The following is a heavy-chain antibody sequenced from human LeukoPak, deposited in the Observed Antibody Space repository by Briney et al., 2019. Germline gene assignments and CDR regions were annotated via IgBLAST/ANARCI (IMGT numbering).Heavy chain of an antibody. J-gene: IGHJ6*02. D-gene: IGHD6-19*01. CDR1: GGSIGSSGFY. Sequence: SETLSLTCKVSGGSIGSSGFYWGWIRQPPGKGLEWIGSIYYPESTDYNPSLESRVTISVDTSKYQVSLTLSSVTATDTAVYYCVRHVSSGWDYYNGLDVWGQGTTVTDSS. V-gene: IGHV4-39*01. CDR2: IYYPEST. CDR3: VRHVSSGWDYYNGLDV.